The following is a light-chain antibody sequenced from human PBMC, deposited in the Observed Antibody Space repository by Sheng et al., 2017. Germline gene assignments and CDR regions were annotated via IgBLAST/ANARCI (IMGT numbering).Light chain of an antibody. V-gene: IGLV2-23*01. J-gene: IGLJ2*01. CDR2: EGS. CDR1: SSDVGSFNL. CDR3: CSYVGSTTFVV. Sequence: QSALTQPASVPGSPGQSITISCTGPSSDVGSFNLVSWYQQYPGKAPRLMIYEGSKRPSGVSNRFSGSKSGNTASLTISGLQAEDEADYYCCSYVGSTTFVVFGGGTKLTVL.